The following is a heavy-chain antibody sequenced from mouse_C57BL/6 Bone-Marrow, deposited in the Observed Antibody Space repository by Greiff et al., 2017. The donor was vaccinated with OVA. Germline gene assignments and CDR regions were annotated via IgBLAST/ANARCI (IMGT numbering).Heavy chain of an antibody. CDR2: IHPNSGST. D-gene: IGHD2-3*01. J-gene: IGHJ3*01. CDR3: ARLDGYYVEFAY. CDR1: GYTFTSYW. Sequence: VQLQQPGAELVKPGASVKLSCKASGYTFTSYWMHWVKQRPGQGLEWIGMIHPNSGSTNYNEKFKSKATLTVDKSSSTAYMQLSSLTSEDSAVYYCARLDGYYVEFAYWGQGTLVTVSA. V-gene: IGHV1-64*01.